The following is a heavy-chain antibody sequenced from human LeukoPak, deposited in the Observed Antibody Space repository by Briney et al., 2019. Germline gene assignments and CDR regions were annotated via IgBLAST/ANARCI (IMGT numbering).Heavy chain of an antibody. CDR3: AKDYCGGDCYRYAFDI. J-gene: IGHJ3*02. V-gene: IGHV3-23*01. D-gene: IGHD2-21*02. CDR2: ISGSGGST. CDR1: GFTFSSYA. Sequence: GGSLRLSCAASGFTFSSYAMSWVRQAPGKGLEWVSAISGSGGSTYYADSVKGRFTISRDNSKNTLYLQMNSLRAEDTAVYYCAKDYCGGDCYRYAFDIWGKGTMVTVSS.